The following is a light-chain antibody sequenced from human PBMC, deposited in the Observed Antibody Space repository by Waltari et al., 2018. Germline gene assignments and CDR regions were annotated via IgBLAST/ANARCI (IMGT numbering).Light chain of an antibody. CDR1: SSDVCGYNY. CDR3: SSYTSSSSVV. V-gene: IGLV2-14*01. CDR2: DVS. J-gene: IGLJ2*01. Sequence: QSALTQPASVSGSPGQSITISCTGTSSDVCGYNYVSWYQQHPGKAPKLMIYDVSKRPSGVSNRFSGSKSGNTASLTISGLQAEDAADYYCSSYTSSSSVVFGGGTKLTVL.